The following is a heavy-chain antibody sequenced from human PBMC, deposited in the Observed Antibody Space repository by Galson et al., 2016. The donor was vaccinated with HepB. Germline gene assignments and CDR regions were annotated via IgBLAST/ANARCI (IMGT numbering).Heavy chain of an antibody. CDR3: VQGSTAPAV. V-gene: IGHV3-23*01. CDR2: ISLSGDGT. J-gene: IGHJ6*04. D-gene: IGHD1-26*01. Sequence: SLRLSCAASGFTFNNYGMTWVRPAPGKGLEVVSSISLSGDGTDYADSVKGRFTISSDHSKTTLSLQMNSLRAVDTAVYYCVQGSTAPAVWGKGTTVTVSS. CDR1: GFTFNNYG.